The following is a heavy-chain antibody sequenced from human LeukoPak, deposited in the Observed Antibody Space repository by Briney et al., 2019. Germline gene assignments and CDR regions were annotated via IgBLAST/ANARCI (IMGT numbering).Heavy chain of an antibody. CDR3: ARVGNYYDTSGYYGDRVY. D-gene: IGHD3-22*01. CDR2: INPNTGGT. J-gene: IGHJ4*02. V-gene: IGHV1-2*02. CDR1: GYTFTGYY. Sequence: ASVKVSCKASGYTFTGYYIHWVRQAPGQGLEWMGWINPNTGGTKFAQNFQGRVTMTRDTSISTAYMELGRLSSDDTAVYYCARVGNYYDTSGYYGDRVYWGKGTLVTVSS.